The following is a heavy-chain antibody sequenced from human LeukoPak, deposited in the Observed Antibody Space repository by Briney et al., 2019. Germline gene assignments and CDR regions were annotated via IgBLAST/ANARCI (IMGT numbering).Heavy chain of an antibody. Sequence: GGSLRLSCAASGFTFSSYSMNWVRQAPGKGLEWVSSISSSSSYIYYADSVKGRFTISRDNAKNSLYLQMNSLRAEDTAVYYCARDVSSRSDYDFWSGYAKPYYYYYMDVWGKGATVTVSS. V-gene: IGHV3-21*01. J-gene: IGHJ6*03. CDR1: GFTFSSYS. CDR3: ARDVSSRSDYDFWSGYAKPYYYYYMDV. D-gene: IGHD3-3*01. CDR2: ISSSSSYI.